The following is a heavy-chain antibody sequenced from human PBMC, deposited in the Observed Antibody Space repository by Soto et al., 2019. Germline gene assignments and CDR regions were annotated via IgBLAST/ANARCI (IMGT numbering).Heavy chain of an antibody. CDR2: IHTTDGT. V-gene: IGHV4-4*07. CDR1: GGSISSYY. CDR3: ATALSSAAGLYFDF. D-gene: IGHD6-13*01. J-gene: IGHJ4*02. Sequence: QVQLQESGPGLVKPSETLSLTCTVSGGSISSYYWSWIRQPAGKGMERIGRIHTTDGTNYNPSLNSRFTMLMDTSNSQFSLKLSSLTAADTAVYYCATALSSAAGLYFDFWGQGTLVTVSS.